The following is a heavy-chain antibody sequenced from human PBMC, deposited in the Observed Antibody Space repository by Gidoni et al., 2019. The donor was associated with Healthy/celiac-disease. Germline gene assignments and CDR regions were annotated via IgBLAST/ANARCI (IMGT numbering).Heavy chain of an antibody. J-gene: IGHJ5*02. V-gene: IGHV4-59*01. CDR1: GGSISSYY. Sequence: QVQLQESGPGLVKPSETLSLTCTVPGGSISSYYWSWIRQPPGKGMEWIGYIYYSGSTNYNPSLKSRVNISVDTSKNQFSLKLSSVTAADTAVYYCARGGIYDILTGYPNWFDPWGQGTLVTVSS. CDR2: IYYSGST. CDR3: ARGGIYDILTGYPNWFDP. D-gene: IGHD3-9*01.